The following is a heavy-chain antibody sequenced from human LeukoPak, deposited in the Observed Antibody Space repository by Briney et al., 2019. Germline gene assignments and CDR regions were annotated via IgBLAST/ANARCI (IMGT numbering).Heavy chain of an antibody. Sequence: GGFLRLSCAASGFTFSSFSMNWVRQAPGKGLEWISYITSSSSSTYYADSVKGRFTISRDNAKNSLYLQKNSLRAEDTAVYYCARVIGSYGDSAYWGQGTLVTVSS. CDR2: ITSSSSST. V-gene: IGHV3-48*04. CDR1: GFTFSSFS. CDR3: ARVIGSYGDSAY. D-gene: IGHD4-17*01. J-gene: IGHJ4*02.